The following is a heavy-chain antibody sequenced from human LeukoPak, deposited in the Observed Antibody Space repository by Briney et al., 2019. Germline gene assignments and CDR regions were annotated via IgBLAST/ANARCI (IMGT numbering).Heavy chain of an antibody. CDR1: GLTFSSHG. J-gene: IGHJ4*02. D-gene: IGHD5-18*01. V-gene: IGHV3-33*08. CDR3: ARVKDTSMVETFDY. CDR2: IWYDGNDK. Sequence: PGGSLRLSCAASGLTFSSHGMHWVRQAPGKGLEWVALIWYDGNDKNYADSVKGRFTVSRDNSKNTLYLQVNSLRAEDTAVYYCARVKDTSMVETFDYWGQGTLVTVSS.